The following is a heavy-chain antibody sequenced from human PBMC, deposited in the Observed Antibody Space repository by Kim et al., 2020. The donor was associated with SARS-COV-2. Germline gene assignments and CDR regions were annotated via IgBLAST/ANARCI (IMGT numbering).Heavy chain of an antibody. V-gene: IGHV3-7*01. CDR3: ARVKTARAGLGY. J-gene: IGHJ4*02. CDR1: GFTFSNYW. Sequence: GGSLRLSCAASGFTFSNYWMGWVRQAPGKGLEWVAFIKEDGGEKYYVDSVKGRFTISRDNAKNSLFLQMNSLRVEDTAVYFCARVKTARAGLGYWGQGA. CDR2: IKEDGGEK.